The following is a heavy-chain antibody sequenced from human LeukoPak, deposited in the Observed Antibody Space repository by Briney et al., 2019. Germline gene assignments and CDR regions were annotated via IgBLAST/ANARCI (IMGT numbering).Heavy chain of an antibody. J-gene: IGHJ3*02. CDR3: ARIAAAGRAFDI. CDR2: INHSGST. V-gene: IGHV4-34*01. Sequence: PSETLSLTCAVYGGSFSGYYWSWIRQPPGKGLGWIGEINHSGSTNYNPSLKSRVTISVDTSKNQFSLKLSSVTAADTAVYYCARIAAAGRAFDIWGQGTMVTVSS. CDR1: GGSFSGYY. D-gene: IGHD6-13*01.